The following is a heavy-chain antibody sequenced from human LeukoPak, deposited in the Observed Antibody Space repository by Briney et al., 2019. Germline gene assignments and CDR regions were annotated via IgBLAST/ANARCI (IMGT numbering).Heavy chain of an antibody. D-gene: IGHD3-22*01. CDR3: AKDLTYYHDSSWDY. J-gene: IGHJ4*02. CDR1: GFTFNNYG. CDR2: IWYDGSNK. Sequence: GRSLRLSCAASGFTFNNYGMHWVRQAPGKGLEWVALIWYDGSNKYYADSVKGRFTISRDNSKDTLFLQMNSLRAEDTAVYYCAKDLTYYHDSSWDYWGQGTLVTVSS. V-gene: IGHV3-33*06.